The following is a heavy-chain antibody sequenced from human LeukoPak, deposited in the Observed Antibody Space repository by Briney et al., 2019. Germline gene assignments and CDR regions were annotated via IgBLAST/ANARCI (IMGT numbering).Heavy chain of an antibody. J-gene: IGHJ4*02. CDR3: ARGDYYGSGTPGY. D-gene: IGHD3-10*01. CDR1: GFTFSSYS. V-gene: IGHV3-21*01. CDR2: ISSSSSYI. Sequence: GGSLRLSCAASGFTFSSYSMNWVRQAPGKGLEWVSSISSSSSYIYYADSVKGRFTISRDYAKNSLYLQINSLRAEDTAVYYCARGDYYGSGTPGYWGQGTLVTVSS.